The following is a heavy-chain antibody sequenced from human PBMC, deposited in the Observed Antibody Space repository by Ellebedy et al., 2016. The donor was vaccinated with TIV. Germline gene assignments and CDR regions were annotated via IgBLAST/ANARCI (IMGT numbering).Heavy chain of an antibody. CDR1: GFTFNIFG. J-gene: IGHJ4*02. D-gene: IGHD5-12*01. CDR3: AKDRAEMMATMEIADYLDH. V-gene: IGHV3-30*18. CDR2: ISDDGTHI. Sequence: GESLKISCAASGFTFNIFGMHWVRQAPGKSLEWVAVISDDGTHINYADSVKGRFTISRDNSRNTLYLEMDSLGGEDTAVYYCAKDRAEMMATMEIADYLDHWGQGTLVSVSS.